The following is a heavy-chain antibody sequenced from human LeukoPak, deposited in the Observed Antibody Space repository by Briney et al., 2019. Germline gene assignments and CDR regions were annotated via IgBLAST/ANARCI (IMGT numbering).Heavy chain of an antibody. CDR1: GFTFSSYW. D-gene: IGHD3-22*01. Sequence: PGGSLRLSCAASGFTFSSYWMTCVRQAPGKGLEWVATIKQDGSEKYYVDSVKGRFTISRDNAKNSLYLQMNSLRAEDTALYYCASPSIVTPHAFDIWGQGTMVTVSS. CDR2: IKQDGSEK. V-gene: IGHV3-7*01. J-gene: IGHJ3*02. CDR3: ASPSIVTPHAFDI.